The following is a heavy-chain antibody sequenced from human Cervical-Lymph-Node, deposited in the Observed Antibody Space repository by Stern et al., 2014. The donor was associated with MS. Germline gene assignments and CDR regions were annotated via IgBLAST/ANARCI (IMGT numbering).Heavy chain of an antibody. Sequence: VQLVESGGGVVQPGRSLTLSCAASGFSLSNSGMHWVRQAPGKGLACVAVMSFVGSNKKYGDSVKGRFSISRDMANNTLFLQMNSLRPEDTAVYYCMGVGDAMHVWGQGTTVIVSS. CDR2: MSFVGSNK. CDR3: MGVGDAMHV. V-gene: IGHV3-30*03. J-gene: IGHJ6*02. CDR1: GFSLSNSG.